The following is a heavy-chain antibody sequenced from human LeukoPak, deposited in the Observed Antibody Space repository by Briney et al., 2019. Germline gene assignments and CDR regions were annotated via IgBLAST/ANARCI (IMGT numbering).Heavy chain of an antibody. Sequence: PGGSLRLSCTASGFTFSSYWMTWVRQAPGKGLEWVANIKEDGSEKGFADSVKGRFTISRDNAKNSLYLQMNSLRAEDTAVYYCASLLNKVQLAQDYWGQGTLVTVSS. CDR1: GFTFSSYW. CDR3: ASLLNKVQLAQDY. D-gene: IGHD5-18*01. J-gene: IGHJ4*02. V-gene: IGHV3-7*01. CDR2: IKEDGSEK.